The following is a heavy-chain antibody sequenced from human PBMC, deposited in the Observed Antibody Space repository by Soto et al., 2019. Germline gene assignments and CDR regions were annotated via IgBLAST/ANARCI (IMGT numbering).Heavy chain of an antibody. CDR2: ISYDGSNK. V-gene: IGHV3-30*18. Sequence: GGSLRLSCAASGFTFSSYGMHWVRQAPGKGLEWVAVISYDGSNKYYADSVKGRFTISRDNSKNTLYLQMNSLRAEDTAVYYCAKGGVYSSSSREFDPWGQGTLVTVSS. CDR1: GFTFSSYG. CDR3: AKGGVYSSSSREFDP. D-gene: IGHD6-6*01. J-gene: IGHJ5*02.